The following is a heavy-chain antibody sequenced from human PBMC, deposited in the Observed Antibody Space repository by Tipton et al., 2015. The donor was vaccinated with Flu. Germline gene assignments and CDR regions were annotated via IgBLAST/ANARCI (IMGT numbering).Heavy chain of an antibody. CDR3: ARDYGDFNWFDS. Sequence: TLSLTCAVSGYSISNGYYWGWVRQPPGKGLEWMGSIYRTGNTYYNPFLKSRVTLSVDTSKNQFSVKLTSVTAADTAVYFCARDYGDFNWFDSWGQGTLVTVSS. CDR1: GYSISNGYY. V-gene: IGHV4-38-2*02. D-gene: IGHD4-17*01. CDR2: IYRTGNT. J-gene: IGHJ5*01.